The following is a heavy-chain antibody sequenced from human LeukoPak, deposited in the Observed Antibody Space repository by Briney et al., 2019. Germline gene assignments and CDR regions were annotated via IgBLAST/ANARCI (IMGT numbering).Heavy chain of an antibody. Sequence: GGSLRLSCAASGFTFSSYAMSWVRQAPGKGLEWVSAIGGSGSTTYYADSVKGRFTISRDNSKNTLYLQMNSLRAEDTAVYYCARDSPLPDSSGYMRHDAFDIWGQGTMVTVSS. D-gene: IGHD3-22*01. V-gene: IGHV3-23*01. CDR2: IGGSGSTT. CDR3: ARDSPLPDSSGYMRHDAFDI. CDR1: GFTFSSYA. J-gene: IGHJ3*02.